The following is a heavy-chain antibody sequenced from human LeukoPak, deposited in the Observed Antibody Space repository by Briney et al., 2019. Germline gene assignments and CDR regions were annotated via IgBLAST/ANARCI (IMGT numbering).Heavy chain of an antibody. D-gene: IGHD2-15*01. Sequence: PSETLSLTCTVSGGSISSGDYYWSWIRQPPGKGLEWIGYIYYSGSTYYNPSLKSRVTISVDPSKNQFSLKLSSVTAADTAVYYCARQPVVEVVAATPSDYYGMDVWGQGTTVTVSS. CDR1: GGSISSGDYY. CDR3: ARQPVVEVVAATPSDYYGMDV. CDR2: IYYSGST. J-gene: IGHJ6*02. V-gene: IGHV4-30-4*01.